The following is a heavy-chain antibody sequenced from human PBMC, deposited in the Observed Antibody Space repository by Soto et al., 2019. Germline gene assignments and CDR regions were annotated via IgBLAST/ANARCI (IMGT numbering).Heavy chain of an antibody. CDR1: VFSFSSYG. V-gene: IGHV3-23*01. CDR2: ICGSGGST. CDR3: AKASAPGGTYVPLWF. J-gene: IGHJ4*02. D-gene: IGHD1-26*01. Sequence: WWSLRLSCSASVFSFSSYGMSWVRQAPGKGLEWVSSICGSGGSTYYADSVKGRFTISRDNSKNTLYLQMNSLRAEDTAVYYCAKASAPGGTYVPLWFWGQGILVTVSS.